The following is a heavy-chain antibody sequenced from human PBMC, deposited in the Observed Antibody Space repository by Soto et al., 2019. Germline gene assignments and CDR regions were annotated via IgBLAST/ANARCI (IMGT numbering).Heavy chain of an antibody. CDR3: ARESEDLTSNFDY. Sequence: GGSLRLSCAASGFTFTRYSMNWVRQAPGKGLEWVSSISSTTNYIYYGDSMKGRFTISRDNAKNSLYLEMNSLRAEDTAVYYCARESEDLTSNFDYWGQGNMVSVSS. J-gene: IGHJ4*02. V-gene: IGHV3-21*06. CDR1: GFTFTRYS. CDR2: ISSTTNYI.